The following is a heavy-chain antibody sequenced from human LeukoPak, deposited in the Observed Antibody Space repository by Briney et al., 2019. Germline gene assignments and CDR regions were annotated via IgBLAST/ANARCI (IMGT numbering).Heavy chain of an antibody. CDR3: AIRQVTYYYDSSGYPPLY. CDR2: ISGSGGST. CDR1: GFTFSSYA. D-gene: IGHD3-22*01. Sequence: GGSLGLSCAASGFTFSSYAMSWVRQAPGKGLEWVSAISGSGGSTYYADSVKGRFTISRDNSKNTLYLQMNSLRAEDTAVYYCAIRQVTYYYDSSGYPPLYWGQGTLVTVSS. V-gene: IGHV3-23*01. J-gene: IGHJ4*02.